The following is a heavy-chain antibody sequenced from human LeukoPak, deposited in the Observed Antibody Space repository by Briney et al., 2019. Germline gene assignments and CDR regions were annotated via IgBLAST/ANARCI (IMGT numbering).Heavy chain of an antibody. CDR2: IYPGDSDT. CDR3: ASAYYYDSSGYPWDAFDI. D-gene: IGHD3-22*01. Sequence: GESLKISCKGSGYSFTSYWIGWVRQMPGKGLEWMGIIYPGDSDTRYSPSFQGQVTISADKSISTAYLQWSSLKASDTAMYYCASAYYYDSSGYPWDAFDIWGQGTMVTVSS. V-gene: IGHV5-51*01. J-gene: IGHJ3*02. CDR1: GYSFTSYW.